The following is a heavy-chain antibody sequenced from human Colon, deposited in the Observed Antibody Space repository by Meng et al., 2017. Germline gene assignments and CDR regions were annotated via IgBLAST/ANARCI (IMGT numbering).Heavy chain of an antibody. D-gene: IGHD3-3*01. J-gene: IGHJ4*02. CDR1: GYSFPTYS. CDR3: ATDFSPRGDY. CDR2: INTANGNA. V-gene: IGHV1-3*04. Sequence: QVQLMQSGAEGKEPGASVKVSCKASGYSFPTYSMHWVRQAPGQGLEWMAWINTANGNAVYSETFQGRLTIIRDASASTVNMELSSLGSEDTAVYYCATDFSPRGDYWGQGTLVTVSS.